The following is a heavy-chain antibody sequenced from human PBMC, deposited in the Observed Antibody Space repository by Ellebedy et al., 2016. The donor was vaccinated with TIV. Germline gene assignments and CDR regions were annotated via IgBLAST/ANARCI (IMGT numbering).Heavy chain of an antibody. CDR3: ARQVSLVRGVPRDY. D-gene: IGHD3-10*01. CDR1: GGSISGSDFY. J-gene: IGHJ4*02. Sequence: SETLSLXXTVSGGSISGSDFYWSWLRQAPGKGLEWIACIYFSGTSYYNPSLKSRVTISVDTSKNQISLKMNSVTAADTAVYYCARQVSLVRGVPRDYWGQGTLVTVSS. CDR2: IYFSGTS. V-gene: IGHV4-30-4*01.